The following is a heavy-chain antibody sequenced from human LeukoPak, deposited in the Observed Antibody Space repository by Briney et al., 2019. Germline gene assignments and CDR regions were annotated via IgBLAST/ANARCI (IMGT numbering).Heavy chain of an antibody. D-gene: IGHD5-24*01. CDR1: GFTFTSSA. V-gene: IGHV1-58*02. CDR3: AAGGARERIPPLDY. CDR2: IVVGSGNT. Sequence: SVKVSCKASGFTFTSSAMQWVRQARGQRLEWIGWIVVGSGNTNYAQKFQERVTITKDMSTSTAYMELSSLRSEDTAVYYCAAGGARERIPPLDYWGQGTLVTVSS. J-gene: IGHJ4*02.